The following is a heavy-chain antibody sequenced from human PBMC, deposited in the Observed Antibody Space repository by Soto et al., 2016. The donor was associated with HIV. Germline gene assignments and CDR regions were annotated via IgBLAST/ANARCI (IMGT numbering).Heavy chain of an antibody. V-gene: IGHV1-69*13. J-gene: IGHJ3*02. CDR3: ARGSVLSAFDI. CDR1: GGTFSSYA. Sequence: QVQLVQSGAEVKKPGSSVKVSCKASGGTFSSYAITWVRQAPGQGLEWMGGIIPIFGTINYAQKFQGRVTITADESTSTAYMELNSLTFDDTAVYYCARGSVLSAFDIWGQGDTGHRLL. CDR2: IIPIFGTI.